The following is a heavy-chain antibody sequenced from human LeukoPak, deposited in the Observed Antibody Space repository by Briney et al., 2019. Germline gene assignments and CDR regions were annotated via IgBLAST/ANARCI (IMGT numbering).Heavy chain of an antibody. V-gene: IGHV4-34*01. CDR1: GGSFSGYY. Sequence: SETLSLTCAVYGGSFSGYYWSWIRQPPGKGLEWIGEINHSGSTNYNPSLKSRVTISVDTSKNQFSLKLSSVTAADTAVYYCARGGGRGYYYYYGMDVWGQGTTVTVSS. CDR2: INHSGST. D-gene: IGHD1-26*01. J-gene: IGHJ6*02. CDR3: ARGGGRGYYYYYGMDV.